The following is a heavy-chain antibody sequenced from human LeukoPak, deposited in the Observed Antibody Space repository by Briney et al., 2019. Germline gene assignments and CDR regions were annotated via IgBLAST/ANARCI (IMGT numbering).Heavy chain of an antibody. V-gene: IGHV4-30-4*01. CDR2: IYYSGST. CDR1: GVSISSGDYY. J-gene: IGHJ4*02. CDR3: ARELEENTAIDY. D-gene: IGHD5-18*01. Sequence: PSQTLSLTCTVSGVSISSGDYYWSWIRQPPGKGLEWIGYIYYSGSTYYNPSLKSRVTISVDTSKNQFSLKLSSVTAADTAVYYCARELEENTAIDYWGQGTLVTVSS.